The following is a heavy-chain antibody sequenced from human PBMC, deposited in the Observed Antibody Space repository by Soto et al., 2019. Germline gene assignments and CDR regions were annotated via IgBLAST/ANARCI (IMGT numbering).Heavy chain of an antibody. CDR3: ARQTRRNIVATIAFDI. D-gene: IGHD5-12*01. Sequence: SETLSLTCTVSGGSISSSSYYWGWIRQPPGKGLEWIGSIYYSGSTYYNPSLKSRVTISVDTSKNQFSLKLSSVTAADTAVYYCARQTRRNIVATIAFDIWGQGTMVTVSS. CDR2: IYYSGST. V-gene: IGHV4-39*01. CDR1: GGSISSSSYY. J-gene: IGHJ3*02.